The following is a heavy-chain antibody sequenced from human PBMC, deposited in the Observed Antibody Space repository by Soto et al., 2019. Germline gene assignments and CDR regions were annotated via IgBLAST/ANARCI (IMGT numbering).Heavy chain of an antibody. D-gene: IGHD6-13*01. J-gene: IGHJ5*02. V-gene: IGHV4-31*03. Sequence: SETLSLTCTVSGDSISSGVYFWNWIRHHPGKGLEWIGYIFYSGTTFYNPSLKSRVTISVDTSKNQFSLKLSSVTAADTAVYYCARAPRYSSSWYRGWFDPWGQGTLVTVSS. CDR1: GDSISSGVYF. CDR2: IFYSGTT. CDR3: ARAPRYSSSWYRGWFDP.